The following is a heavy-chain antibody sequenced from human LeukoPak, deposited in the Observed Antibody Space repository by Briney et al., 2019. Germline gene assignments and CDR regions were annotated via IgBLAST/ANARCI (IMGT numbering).Heavy chain of an antibody. D-gene: IGHD4-23*01. CDR2: ISSSGSTV. CDR3: ARDLNYGGNSGLGY. J-gene: IGHJ4*02. V-gene: IGHV3-11*01. Sequence: GGSLRLSCAASGFTFSDCYMSWIRQAPGKGLEWVSYISSSGSTVYYADSVKGRFTISRDNAKNSLYLQMNSLRAEDTAVYYCARDLNYGGNSGLGYWGQGTLVTVSS. CDR1: GFTFSDCY.